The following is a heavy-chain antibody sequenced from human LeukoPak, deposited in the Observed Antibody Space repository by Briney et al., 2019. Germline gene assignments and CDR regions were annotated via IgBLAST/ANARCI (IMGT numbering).Heavy chain of an antibody. CDR3: ARLYCSGGSCQIDY. D-gene: IGHD2-15*01. V-gene: IGHV4-31*03. CDR2: IYYSGST. Sequence: PSQTLSLTCTVSGGSISSGGYYWSWIRQHPGTGLEWIGYIYYSGSTYYNPSLKSRVTISVDTSKNQFSLKLSSVTAADTAVYYCARLYCSGGSCQIDYWGQGTLVTVSS. J-gene: IGHJ4*02. CDR1: GGSISSGGYY.